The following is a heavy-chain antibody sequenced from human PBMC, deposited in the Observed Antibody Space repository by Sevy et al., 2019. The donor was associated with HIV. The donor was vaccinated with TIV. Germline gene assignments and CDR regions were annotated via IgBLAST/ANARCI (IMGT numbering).Heavy chain of an antibody. V-gene: IGHV4-59*13. Sequence: SETLSLTCTVSGGSISSYYWSWIRQPPGKGLEWIVNIYYSGSTNYNPALKSRGTISLDTSKNQFSLKLRSVTAADTAVYYCAHNENFGELENWFDPWGQGTLVTISS. CDR2: IYYSGST. D-gene: IGHD3-10*01. CDR3: AHNENFGELENWFDP. J-gene: IGHJ5*02. CDR1: GGSISSYY.